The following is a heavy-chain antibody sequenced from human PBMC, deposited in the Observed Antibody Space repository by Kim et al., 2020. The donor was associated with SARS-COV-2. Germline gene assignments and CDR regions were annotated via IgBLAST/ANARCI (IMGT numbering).Heavy chain of an antibody. D-gene: IGHD2-2*01. CDR1: GGSFSGYY. CDR3: ARLGSPLGYCSSTSCYWRSGPNWFDP. V-gene: IGHV4-34*01. Sequence: SETLSLTCAVYGGSFSGYYWSWIRQPPGKGLEWIGEINHSGSTNYNPSLKSRVTISVDTSKNQFSLKLSSVTAADTAVYYCARLGSPLGYCSSTSCYWRSGPNWFDPWGQGTLVTVSS. CDR2: INHSGST. J-gene: IGHJ5*02.